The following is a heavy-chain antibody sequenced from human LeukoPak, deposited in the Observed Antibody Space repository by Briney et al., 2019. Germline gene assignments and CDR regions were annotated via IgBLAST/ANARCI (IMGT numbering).Heavy chain of an antibody. CDR2: IDLSDSYT. CDR3: ARLGSVAGNNWLDP. Sequence: GESLKISCGHGTYSLSSYWITWVRQVPGKGLEWMGRIDLSDSYTNYSPSFQGHVTISADKSFGTAYLQWSSLKASDTAICYCARLGSVAGNNWLDPWGQGTLVTVSS. D-gene: IGHD6-19*01. J-gene: IGHJ5*02. CDR1: TYSLSSYW. V-gene: IGHV5-10-1*01.